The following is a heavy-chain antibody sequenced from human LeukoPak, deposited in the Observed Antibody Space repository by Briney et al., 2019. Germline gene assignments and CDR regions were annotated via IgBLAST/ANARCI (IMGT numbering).Heavy chain of an antibody. CDR3: ARDLGPYGSGSYYSY. CDR1: GFTFSSYA. CDR2: ISYDGSHK. J-gene: IGHJ4*02. D-gene: IGHD3-10*01. V-gene: IGHV3-30*04. Sequence: GGSLRLSCAASGFTFSSYAMHWVRQAPGKRLEWVALISYDGSHKYYADSVKGRFPISRDNSKNTLYLQMNSLGAEDTAVYYCARDLGPYGSGSYYSYWGQGTLVTVSS.